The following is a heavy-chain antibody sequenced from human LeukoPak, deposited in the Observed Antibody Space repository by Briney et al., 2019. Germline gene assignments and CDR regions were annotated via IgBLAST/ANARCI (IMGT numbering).Heavy chain of an antibody. V-gene: IGHV4-39*07. CDR3: ARGLLGLLPGEGV. J-gene: IGHJ4*02. Sequence: PSETLSLTCTVSGGSISSSSYYWGWIRQPPGKGLEWIGSIYYSGSTYYNPSLKSRVAISVDTSKNQFSLKLSSVTAADTAVYYCARGLLGLLPGEGVWGQGTLVTVSS. D-gene: IGHD1-14*01. CDR1: GGSISSSSYY. CDR2: IYYSGST.